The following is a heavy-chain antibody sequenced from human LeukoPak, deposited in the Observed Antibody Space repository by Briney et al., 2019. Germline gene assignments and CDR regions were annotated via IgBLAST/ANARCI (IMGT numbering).Heavy chain of an antibody. D-gene: IGHD3-10*01. CDR1: GFTFSNAW. J-gene: IGHJ3*02. CDR3: ARDRREYAFDI. V-gene: IGHV4-4*02. Sequence: GSLRLSCAASGFTFSNAWMNWVRQPPGKGLEWIGEIYHSGSTNYNPSLKSRVTISVDKSKNQFSLKLSSVTAADTAVYYCARDRREYAFDIWGQGTMVTVSS. CDR2: IYHSGST.